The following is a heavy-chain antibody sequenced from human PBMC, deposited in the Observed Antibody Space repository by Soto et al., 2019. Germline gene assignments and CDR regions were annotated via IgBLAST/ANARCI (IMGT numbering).Heavy chain of an antibody. V-gene: IGHV4-31*03. CDR1: GGSISSGGYY. D-gene: IGHD3-10*01. CDR2: IYYSGST. CDR3: ARGPVARGYYYGMDV. Sequence: SETLSLTCTVSGGSISSGGYYWSWIRQHPGKGLEWIGYIYYSGSTYYNPSLKSRVTISVDTSKNQFFLKLSSVTAADTAVYYCARGPVARGYYYGMDVWGQGTTVTVSS. J-gene: IGHJ6*02.